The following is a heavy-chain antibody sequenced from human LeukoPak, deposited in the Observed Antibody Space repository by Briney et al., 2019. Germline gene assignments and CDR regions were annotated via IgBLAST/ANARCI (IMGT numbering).Heavy chain of an antibody. CDR1: GYIFTAYY. J-gene: IGHJ3*02. CDR3: ARDLSGGALGAFDI. Sequence: ASVKVSCKASGYIFTAYYIHWLRQAPGQGLEWMGWINPNSGGTSFALNFQGRVTLTRDTSISTVYMELSRLRSDDTAVYYCARDLSGGALGAFDIWGQGTMVTLSS. D-gene: IGHD2-15*01. CDR2: INPNSGGT. V-gene: IGHV1-2*02.